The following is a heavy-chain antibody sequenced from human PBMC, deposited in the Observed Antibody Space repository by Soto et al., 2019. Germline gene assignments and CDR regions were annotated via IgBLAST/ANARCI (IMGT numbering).Heavy chain of an antibody. D-gene: IGHD2-2*01. CDR3: ARVKVVVVTGTWDYGMDV. V-gene: IGHV1-2*02. CDR2: INPKSGDT. J-gene: IGHJ6*02. CDR1: GYSFSDYY. Sequence: QVQLVQSGAELKKPGASVKVSCKASGYSFSDYYVHWVRQAPGQGLEWMGWINPKSGDTRFAQKFQVRVAMTRDTSTSTAYMELSGLTSDDTAVYYCARVKVVVVTGTWDYGMDVWGQGTTVT.